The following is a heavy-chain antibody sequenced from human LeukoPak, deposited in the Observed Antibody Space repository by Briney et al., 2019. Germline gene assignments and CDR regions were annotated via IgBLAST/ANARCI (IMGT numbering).Heavy chain of an antibody. V-gene: IGHV3-7*01. CDR1: GFTFSSYA. D-gene: IGHD3-9*01. Sequence: GGSLRLSCAASGFTFSSYAMSWVRQAPGKGLEWVANIKQDGSEKYYVDSVKGRFTISRDNAKNSLYLQMNSLRAEDTAVYYCARTGTYYDILTGYYMYAFDIWGQGTMVTVSS. J-gene: IGHJ3*02. CDR3: ARTGTYYDILTGYYMYAFDI. CDR2: IKQDGSEK.